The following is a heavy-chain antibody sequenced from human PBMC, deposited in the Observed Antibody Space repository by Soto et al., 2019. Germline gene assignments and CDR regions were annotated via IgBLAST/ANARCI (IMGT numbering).Heavy chain of an antibody. D-gene: IGHD5-12*01. Sequence: SDTLSLTYAVSGFSISSYYWRWIRQPPRKGLEWIGYNYYSGTTNYNPSLKSRVTISVDTSKNQFFLRLTSVTAADTALYYCVREAYIGYGHAIDHWGLGTLVTVS. CDR2: NYYSGTT. CDR1: GFSISSYY. V-gene: IGHV4-59*01. CDR3: VREAYIGYGHAIDH. J-gene: IGHJ4*02.